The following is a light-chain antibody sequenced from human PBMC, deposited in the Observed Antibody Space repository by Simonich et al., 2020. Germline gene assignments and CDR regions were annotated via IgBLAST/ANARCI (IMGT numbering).Light chain of an antibody. Sequence: DIVMTQSPDSLAVSLGERATIHCKSSQSVLYSSNNKNYLAWYQQKPGQPPKLLIYWAPTRESGVPDRCSGSGSGTDFTLTISSLQAEDVAVYYCQQYYSTPITFGQGTRLEIK. CDR2: WAP. CDR1: QSVLYSSNNKNY. J-gene: IGKJ5*01. V-gene: IGKV4-1*01. CDR3: QQYYSTPIT.